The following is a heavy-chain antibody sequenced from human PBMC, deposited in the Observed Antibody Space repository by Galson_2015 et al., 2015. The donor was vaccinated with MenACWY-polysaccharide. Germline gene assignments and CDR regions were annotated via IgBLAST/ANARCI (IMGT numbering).Heavy chain of an antibody. J-gene: IGHJ4*02. CDR2: INSDASII. Sequence: SLRLSCAASGFTFSSHWMHWVRQAPGEGRVWVSRINSDASIINYAGTVKGRFTISRDNAKNTLYLKMNSLRAEDTAIYFCARDRVDVPVIEAHTIFDYWGQGVLVTVSS. D-gene: IGHD2-2*01. CDR1: GFTFSSHW. CDR3: ARDRVDVPVIEAHTIFDY. V-gene: IGHV3-74*01.